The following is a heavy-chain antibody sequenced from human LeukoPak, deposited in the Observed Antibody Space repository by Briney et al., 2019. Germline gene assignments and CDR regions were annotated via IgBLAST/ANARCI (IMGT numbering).Heavy chain of an antibody. D-gene: IGHD3-10*01. CDR2: ISGSGGST. V-gene: IGHV3-23*01. CDR3: ASRESYYFDY. Sequence: GGSLRLSCAASGFTFSSYAMSWVRQAPGKGPEWVSAISGSGGSTYYADSVKGRFTISRDNSKNTLYLQMNSLRAEDTAVYYCASRESYYFDYWGQGTLVTVSS. J-gene: IGHJ4*02. CDR1: GFTFSSYA.